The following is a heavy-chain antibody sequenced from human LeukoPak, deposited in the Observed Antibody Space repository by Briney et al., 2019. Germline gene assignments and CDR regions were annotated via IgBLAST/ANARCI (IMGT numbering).Heavy chain of an antibody. V-gene: IGHV3-21*01. CDR3: ARGTRVRGVDYDILTGYYTL. Sequence: GGSLRLSCAASGFTFSSYSMNWGRQAPGKGLEWVSSISSSSSYIYYADSVKGRFTISRDNAKNSLYLQMNSLRAEDTAVYYCARGTRVRGVDYDILTGYYTLWGQGTLVTVSS. CDR2: ISSSSSYI. J-gene: IGHJ4*02. D-gene: IGHD3-9*01. CDR1: GFTFSSYS.